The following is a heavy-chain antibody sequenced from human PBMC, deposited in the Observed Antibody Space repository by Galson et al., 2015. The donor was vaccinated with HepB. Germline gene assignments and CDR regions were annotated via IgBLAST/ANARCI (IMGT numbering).Heavy chain of an antibody. CDR1: GGSISSSNW. CDR3: ARDYSSSWYGAYYYYYGMDV. V-gene: IGHV4-4*02. J-gene: IGHJ6*02. Sequence: ETLSLTCAVSGGSISSSNWWSWVRQPPGKGLEWIGEIYHSGSTNYNPSLKSRVTISVDKSKNQFSLKLSSVTAADTAVYYCARDYSSSWYGAYYYYYGMDVWGQGTTVTVSS. CDR2: IYHSGST. D-gene: IGHD6-13*01.